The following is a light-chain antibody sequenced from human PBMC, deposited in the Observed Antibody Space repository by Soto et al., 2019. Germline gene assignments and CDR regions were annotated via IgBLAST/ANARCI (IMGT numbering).Light chain of an antibody. V-gene: IGKV1-27*01. Sequence: DIQMTQSPSSLSASVGDRVTITCRASQAIRHYLAWFQQKPGKVPKLLIYAASTLQSGVPSRFSGSGSGTEFILTISSLQPEDVATYYCQKYDSAPETFGQGTKLEIK. CDR2: AAS. CDR1: QAIRHY. CDR3: QKYDSAPET. J-gene: IGKJ2*01.